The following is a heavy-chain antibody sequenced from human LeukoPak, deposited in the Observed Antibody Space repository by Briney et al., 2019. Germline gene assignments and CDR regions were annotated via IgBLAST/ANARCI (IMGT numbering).Heavy chain of an antibody. CDR1: GFTLGNRA. Sequence: GGSLRLSCAASGFTLGNRAMGWFRQASGKGLEWVSLNIGSGGTTYYAGSVKGRFTVFRDTSRNTLHLQMNNLRAEDTALYYCARRGYNYGQFDLWGPGTLVTVSS. CDR3: ARRGYNYGQFDL. CDR2: NIGSGGTT. J-gene: IGHJ4*02. D-gene: IGHD5-18*01. V-gene: IGHV3-23*01.